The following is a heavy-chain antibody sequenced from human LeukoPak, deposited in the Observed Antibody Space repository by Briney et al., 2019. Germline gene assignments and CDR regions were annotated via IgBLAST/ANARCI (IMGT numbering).Heavy chain of an antibody. J-gene: IGHJ4*02. CDR1: GFTFTDYY. D-gene: IGHD3-16*01. Sequence: GGSLRLSCAASGFTFTDYYMSWIRQAPGKGLEWLSYISSSGSTIYYADSVKGRFTISRDNAKNSLYLQMNSLRAEDTAVYYCARDRAAGAYPWYFDYWGQGTLVTVSS. CDR3: ARDRAAGAYPWYFDY. CDR2: ISSSGSTI. V-gene: IGHV3-11*04.